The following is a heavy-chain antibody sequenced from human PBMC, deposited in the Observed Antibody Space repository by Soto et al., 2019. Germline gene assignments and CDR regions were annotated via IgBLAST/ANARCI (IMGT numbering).Heavy chain of an antibody. J-gene: IGHJ6*02. CDR2: IYSGGST. CDR3: ARDKPDYYYGMDV. CDR1: GFTVSSNH. V-gene: IGHV3-53*01. Sequence: LRLSCAASGFTVSSNHMSWVRQAPGKGLEWVSVIYSGGSTYYADSVKGRFTISRDNSKNTLYLQMNSLRAEDTAVYYCARDKPDYYYGMDVWGQGTTVTVSS.